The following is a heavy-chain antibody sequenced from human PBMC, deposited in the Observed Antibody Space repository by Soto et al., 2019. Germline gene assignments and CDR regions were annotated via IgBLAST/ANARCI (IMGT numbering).Heavy chain of an antibody. Sequence: GASVKVSCKASGYTFTSYAMHRVRQAPGQRLERMGWINAGNGNTKYSQKFQGRVTITRDTSASTAYMELSSLRSEDTAVYYCARDRGAWWLRNERPLRGFFDYWGQGTLVTVSS. V-gene: IGHV1-3*01. CDR2: INAGNGNT. CDR3: ARDRGAWWLRNERPLRGFFDY. J-gene: IGHJ4*02. D-gene: IGHD5-12*01. CDR1: GYTFTSYA.